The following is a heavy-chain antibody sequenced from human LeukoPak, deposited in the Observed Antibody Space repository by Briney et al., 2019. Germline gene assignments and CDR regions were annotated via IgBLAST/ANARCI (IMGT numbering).Heavy chain of an antibody. CDR2: IYYSGST. CDR3: ARQGHGSPIDN. J-gene: IGHJ4*02. Sequence: PSETLSLTCTVSGGSISSSSYYWGWIRQPPGKGLEWIGSIYYSGSTYYNPSLKSRVTISVDTSKNQFSLKLSSVTAADTAVYYCARQGHGSPIDNWGQGTLVTVSS. V-gene: IGHV4-39*01. CDR1: GGSISSSSYY. D-gene: IGHD5-24*01.